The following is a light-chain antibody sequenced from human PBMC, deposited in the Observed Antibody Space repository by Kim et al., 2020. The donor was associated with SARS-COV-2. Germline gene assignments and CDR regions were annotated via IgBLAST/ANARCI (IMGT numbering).Light chain of an antibody. Sequence: EIVMTQSPAILSVSPGERATLSCRASQSVSSNLAWYQQKPGQAPRLLIFGASARATGIQATFSGSGSGTEFTLTISSLQSEDFAVYYCQQYSNWPRTFGQGTKLEIK. CDR2: GAS. J-gene: IGKJ2*01. CDR3: QQYSNWPRT. CDR1: QSVSSN. V-gene: IGKV3-15*01.